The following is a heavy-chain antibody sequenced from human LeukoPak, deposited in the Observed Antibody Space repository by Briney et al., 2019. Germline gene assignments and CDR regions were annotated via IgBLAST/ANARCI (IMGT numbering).Heavy chain of an antibody. Sequence: GGSLRLSCAASGFTFSDYYMNWIRQAPGKGLEWVSYISNSGSKIFYADSVKGRFTISRDNAKNSLYLQMNSLRAEDAAVYYCARGFDYWGQGTLVTVS. V-gene: IGHV3-11*01. J-gene: IGHJ4*02. CDR3: ARGFDY. CDR1: GFTFSDYY. CDR2: ISNSGSKI.